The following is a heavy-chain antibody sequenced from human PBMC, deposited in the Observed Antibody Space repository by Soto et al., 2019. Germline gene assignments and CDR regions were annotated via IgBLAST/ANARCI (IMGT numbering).Heavy chain of an antibody. D-gene: IGHD3-22*01. CDR1: RGRMSNAGYS. CDR3: ARGGGYDSFGF. V-gene: IGHV4-30-2*06. CDR2: ISHLDPT. Sequence: PSESMSLTCAVCRGRMSNAGYSLSLIRQSPGNSLEWLGYISHLDPTSTNPSFKIRLSLSIDKTNNQFCLSLSSMTAADKAVYYCARGGGYDSFGFWGQGVLVTVSS. J-gene: IGHJ4*02.